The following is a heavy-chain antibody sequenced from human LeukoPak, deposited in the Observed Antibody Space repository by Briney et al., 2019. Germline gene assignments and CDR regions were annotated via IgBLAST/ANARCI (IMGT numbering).Heavy chain of an antibody. J-gene: IGHJ4*02. D-gene: IGHD5-18*01. Sequence: GGSLRLSCAASGFTFDDYAMHWVRQAPGKGLEWVSGISWNSGSIGYADSVKGRFTISRDNAKNSLYLQMNSLRAEDTALYYCAKEGYSYGQIDYWGQGTLVTVSS. CDR1: GFTFDDYA. CDR3: AKEGYSYGQIDY. CDR2: ISWNSGSI. V-gene: IGHV3-9*01.